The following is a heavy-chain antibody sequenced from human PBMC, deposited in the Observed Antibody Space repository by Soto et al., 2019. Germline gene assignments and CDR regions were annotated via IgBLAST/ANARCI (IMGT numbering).Heavy chain of an antibody. J-gene: IGHJ6*02. CDR3: VHCGCGGPSLMAYSSLYFHDMEL. CDR2: IYWDDDK. D-gene: IGHD2-21*01. Sequence: SRDTPVNLTQTLTLTCTFSGFPLSTCGVGVGWIRQPPGKALDLLALIYWDDDKRYSTSLKSRLTITKDTSKNQVVLTTTNIDTVNTATYYCVHCGCGGPSLMAYSSLYFHDMELWGQGP. CDR1: GFPLSTCGVG. V-gene: IGHV2-5*02.